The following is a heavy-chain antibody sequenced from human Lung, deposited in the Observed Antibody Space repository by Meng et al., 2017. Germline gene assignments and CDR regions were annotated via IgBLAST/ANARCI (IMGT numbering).Heavy chain of an antibody. J-gene: IGHJ4*02. V-gene: IGHV3-21*02. D-gene: IGHD3-10*01. Sequence: EVQRGESGGGRDKRGGSMRRSGAASGVTLSSYSMNWVRQAPGKGLEWVSSISSSSSYIYYADSVKGRFTISRDNAKNSLYLQMNSLRAEDTAVYYCARLPLLWFGESHDFDYWGQGTLVTVSS. CDR1: GVTLSSYS. CDR3: ARLPLLWFGESHDFDY. CDR2: ISSSSSYI.